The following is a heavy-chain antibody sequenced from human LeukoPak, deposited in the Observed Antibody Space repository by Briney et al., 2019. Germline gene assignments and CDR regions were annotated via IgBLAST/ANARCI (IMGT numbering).Heavy chain of an antibody. CDR2: ISNDGNNK. J-gene: IGHJ4*02. D-gene: IGHD3-10*01. CDR1: GFSFDTYP. Sequence: GGSLRLSCAASGFSFDTYPMHWVRQAPGKGLEWVAVISNDGNNKYYADSVKGRFTISRDNSNNTLSLQMNGLRVEDTAVYYCARPDDSESFYRANHYWGRGTLVTVS. CDR3: ARPDDSESFYRANHY. V-gene: IGHV3-30*04.